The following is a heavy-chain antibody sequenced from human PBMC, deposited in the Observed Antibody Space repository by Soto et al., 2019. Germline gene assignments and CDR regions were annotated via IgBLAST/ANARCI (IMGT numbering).Heavy chain of an antibody. CDR1: GFIFSNYD. Sequence: PGGSLRLSCTTSGFIFSNYDMSWVRQAPGEGLEWVATINADGSEKYYVESLKGRFTISRDNAKNSVYLQMNSLRVEDTAVYFCARGGRDAYDWFDPWGQGTLVTVSS. V-gene: IGHV3-7*01. D-gene: IGHD3-16*01. CDR2: INADGSEK. J-gene: IGHJ5*02. CDR3: ARGGRDAYDWFDP.